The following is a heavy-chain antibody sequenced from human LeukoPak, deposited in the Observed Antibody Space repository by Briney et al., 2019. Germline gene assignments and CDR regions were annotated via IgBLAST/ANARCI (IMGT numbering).Heavy chain of an antibody. CDR2: INPDGSRT. CDR1: GFTFSSYG. J-gene: IGHJ4*02. D-gene: IGHD3-9*01. V-gene: IGHV3-74*01. Sequence: PGGSLRLSCAASGFTFSSYGMHWVRQAPGEGLVWVSRINPDGSRTDYADSVKGRFTISRDNTKNTVDLQMNSLRAEDTAVYYCARDFEAPSNCWGQGTLVTVSS. CDR3: ARDFEAPSNC.